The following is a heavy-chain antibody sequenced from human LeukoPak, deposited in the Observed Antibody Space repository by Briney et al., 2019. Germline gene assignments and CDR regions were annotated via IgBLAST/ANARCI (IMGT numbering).Heavy chain of an antibody. D-gene: IGHD1-26*01. CDR1: GFTFSSYA. CDR3: AKGGESYRTGFDY. J-gene: IGHJ4*02. Sequence: GGSLRLSCAASGFTFSSYAMSWVRQAPGKGLEWVSAISGSGGRTYHADSVKGRFTISRDNSKNTLYLQMNSLRAEDTAVYYCAKGGESYRTGFDYWGQGTLVTVSS. CDR2: ISGSGGRT. V-gene: IGHV3-23*01.